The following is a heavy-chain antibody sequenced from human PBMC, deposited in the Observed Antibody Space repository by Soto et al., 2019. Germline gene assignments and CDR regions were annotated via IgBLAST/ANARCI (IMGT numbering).Heavy chain of an antibody. CDR3: ARGVEMATLAVRYYFDF. J-gene: IGHJ4*02. D-gene: IGHD5-12*01. CDR2: ISGGSPKE. CDR1: GFPFDNYA. Sequence: GGSLRLSCEASGFPFDNYAMSWVRQAPGKGLEWVSAISGGSPKEFYAESVKGRFTISRDNARNSLYLQMNSLRAEDTAVYYCARGVEMATLAVRYYFDFWGQGTLVTVSS. V-gene: IGHV3-23*01.